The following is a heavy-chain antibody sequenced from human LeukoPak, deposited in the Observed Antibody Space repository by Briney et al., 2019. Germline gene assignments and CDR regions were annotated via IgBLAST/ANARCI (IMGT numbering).Heavy chain of an antibody. V-gene: IGHV4-39*02. Sequence: PSETLSLTCTVSGGSISGSTYYWGWIPPPPGKGLEWFGSIYYSGSTYYNPSLQSRVTISVDTSQYHFCLKLSSVTAADTAVYYCASSPGGNYYMDVWGKGTTVTVSS. CDR2: IYYSGST. CDR1: GGSISGSTYY. J-gene: IGHJ6*03. D-gene: IGHD1-1*01. CDR3: ASSPGGNYYMDV.